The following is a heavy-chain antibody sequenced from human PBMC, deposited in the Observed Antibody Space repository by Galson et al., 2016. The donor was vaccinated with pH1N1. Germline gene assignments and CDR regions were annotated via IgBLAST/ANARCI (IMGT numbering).Heavy chain of an antibody. V-gene: IGHV3-43D*03. CDR2: ITWDGSGT. CDR1: GFKFDGYA. D-gene: IGHD1-1*01. J-gene: IGHJ4*02. Sequence: SLRLSCAASGFKFDGYAMVWVRQPPGKGLQWLSLITWDGSGTYYSDSVRGRFTISRDNSKSSLFLQIDSLRPEDAALYFCAKGTVSTGTSQIDSWGQGTLVIVSP. CDR3: AKGTVSTGTSQIDS.